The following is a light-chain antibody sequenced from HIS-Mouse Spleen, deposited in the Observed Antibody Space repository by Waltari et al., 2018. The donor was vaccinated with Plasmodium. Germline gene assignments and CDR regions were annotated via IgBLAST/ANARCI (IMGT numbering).Light chain of an antibody. CDR1: QSVSSN. J-gene: IGKJ3*01. CDR3: QQYNNWSFT. V-gene: IGKV3-15*01. Sequence: EIVMTQSPATLSVSPGDRATLPCRASQSVSSNLPWYQQKPGQAPRLLIYGASTRATGSPARFSGSGSGTEFTLTISSLQSEDFAVYYCQQYNNWSFTFGPGTKVDIK. CDR2: GAS.